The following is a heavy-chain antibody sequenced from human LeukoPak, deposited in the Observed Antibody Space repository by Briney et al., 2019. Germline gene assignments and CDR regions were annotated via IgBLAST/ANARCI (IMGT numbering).Heavy chain of an antibody. D-gene: IGHD3-10*01. V-gene: IGHV4-34*01. CDR1: GGSFSGYY. J-gene: IGHJ6*03. Sequence: SETLSLTCAVYGGSFSGYYWSWIRQPPGKGLEWIGEINHSGSTNYNPSLKSRVTISVDTSKNQFSLKLSSVTAVDTAVYYCARGNYGSGSYYYYYYMDVWGKGTTVTVSS. CDR3: ARGNYGSGSYYYYYYMDV. CDR2: INHSGST.